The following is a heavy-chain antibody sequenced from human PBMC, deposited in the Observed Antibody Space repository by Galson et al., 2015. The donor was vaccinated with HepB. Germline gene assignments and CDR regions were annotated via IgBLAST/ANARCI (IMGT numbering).Heavy chain of an antibody. CDR2: ISAYNGNT. J-gene: IGHJ6*02. CDR3: ARSNRKVGATHYYYGMDV. D-gene: IGHD1-26*01. Sequence: SVKVSCKASGYTFTSYGISWVRQAPGQGLEWMGWISAYNGNTNYAQKLQGRVTMTTDTSTSTAYMELRSLRSDDTAVYYCARSNRKVGATHYYYGMDVWGQGTTVTVSS. CDR1: GYTFTSYG. V-gene: IGHV1-18*04.